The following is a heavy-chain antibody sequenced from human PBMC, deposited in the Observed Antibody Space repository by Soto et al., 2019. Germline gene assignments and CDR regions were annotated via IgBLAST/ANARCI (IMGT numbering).Heavy chain of an antibody. J-gene: IGHJ5*02. V-gene: IGHV4-4*02. CDR1: GDSVSSPYY. CDR3: ARSAGWYAIHA. Sequence: QVQLQESGPGLVKPSGTLSLTCAVSGDSVSSPYYWCWVRQPPGKGLEWIGEVFHTGTTSYIPSLRSRVTISMDKSINQFSLDINSVTAADTAVYYCARSAGWYAIHAWGPGSLVIVSS. D-gene: IGHD6-19*01. CDR2: VFHTGTT.